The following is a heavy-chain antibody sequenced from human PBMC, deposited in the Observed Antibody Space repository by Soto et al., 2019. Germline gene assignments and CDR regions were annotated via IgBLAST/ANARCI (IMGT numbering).Heavy chain of an antibody. CDR1: GVSVSSNSAA. J-gene: IGHJ5*02. CDR3: ARVDLRRSSLFWFDP. V-gene: IGHV6-1*01. Sequence: QTLSLTCVISGVSVSSNSAAWNWIRQSPSRGLEWLGRTYYRSKWYDDYAVSVRSRITINPDTSKNQFSLQLNSVTPEDTAVYYCARVDLRRSSLFWFDPWGQGTLVTVSS. D-gene: IGHD6-6*01. CDR2: TYYRSKWYD.